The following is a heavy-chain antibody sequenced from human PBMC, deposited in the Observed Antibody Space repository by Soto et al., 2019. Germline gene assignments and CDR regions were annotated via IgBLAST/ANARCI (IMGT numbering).Heavy chain of an antibody. CDR2: IYTSGST. D-gene: IGHD3-22*01. V-gene: IGHV4-4*07. Sequence: SETLSLTCTVSGGSISSYYWSWIRQPAGKGLEWIGRIYTSGSTNYNPSLKSRVTMSVDTSKNQFSLKLSSVTAADTAVYYWVRGKCALLVQDYYDTRGTSYYFDFWAQGTLVTV. J-gene: IGHJ4*02. CDR3: VRGKCALLVQDYYDTRGTSYYFDF. CDR1: GGSISSYY.